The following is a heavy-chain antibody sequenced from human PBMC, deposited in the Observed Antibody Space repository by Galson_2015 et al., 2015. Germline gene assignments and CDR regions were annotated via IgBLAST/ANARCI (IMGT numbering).Heavy chain of an antibody. D-gene: IGHD3-10*01. V-gene: IGHV3-7*01. J-gene: IGHJ4*02. Sequence: SLRLSCAASGFGFSSYWMTWVRQAPGKGLEWVANIKQDGNEKYYAGSVKGRFTIFRDNAKNLLYLQMNNLRVEDTAVYYCARRGPSPDWGQGTLVTVSS. CDR1: GFGFSSYW. CDR3: ARRGPSPD. CDR2: IKQDGNEK.